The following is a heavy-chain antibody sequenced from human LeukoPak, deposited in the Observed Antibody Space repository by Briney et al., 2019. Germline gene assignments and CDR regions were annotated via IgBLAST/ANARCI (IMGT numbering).Heavy chain of an antibody. CDR2: INHSGST. CDR3: ARVKTMVRGVEAFDY. D-gene: IGHD3-10*01. J-gene: IGHJ4*02. Sequence: SETLSLTCAVYGGSFSGYYWSWIRQPPGKGLEWIGEINHSGSTNYNPSLKSRVTISVDTSKNQFSLKLSSVTAADTAVYYCARVKTMVRGVEAFDYWDQGTLVTVSS. V-gene: IGHV4-34*01. CDR1: GGSFSGYY.